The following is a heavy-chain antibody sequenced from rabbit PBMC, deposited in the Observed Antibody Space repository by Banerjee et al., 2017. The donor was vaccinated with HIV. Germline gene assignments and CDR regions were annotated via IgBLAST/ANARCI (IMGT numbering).Heavy chain of an antibody. CDR2: IYTGDSGST. D-gene: IGHD1-1*01. CDR1: GIDFSSSVY. J-gene: IGHJ4*01. CDR3: ARDRVSGSGYGTLFNL. Sequence: QSLEESGGDLVKPGASLTLTCTASGIDFSSSVYMSWVRQAPGKGLEWIASIYTGDSGSTYYANWAKGRFTISQTSSTTVTLQMTSLTAADTATYFCARDRVSGSGYGTLFNLWGQGTLVTVS. V-gene: IGHV1S40*01.